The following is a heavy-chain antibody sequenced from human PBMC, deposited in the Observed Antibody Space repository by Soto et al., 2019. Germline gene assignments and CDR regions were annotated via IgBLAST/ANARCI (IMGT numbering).Heavy chain of an antibody. D-gene: IGHD6-19*01. CDR1: GYSFTSYW. V-gene: IGHV5-10-1*01. CDR3: ARRAPYSSGPLAYYFDY. J-gene: IGHJ4*02. Sequence: GESLKISCKGSGYSFTSYWISWVRQMPGKGLEWMGRIDPSDSYTNYSPSFQGHVTISADKSISTAYLQWSSLKASDTAMYYCARRAPYSSGPLAYYFDYWGQGTLVTVSS. CDR2: IDPSDSYT.